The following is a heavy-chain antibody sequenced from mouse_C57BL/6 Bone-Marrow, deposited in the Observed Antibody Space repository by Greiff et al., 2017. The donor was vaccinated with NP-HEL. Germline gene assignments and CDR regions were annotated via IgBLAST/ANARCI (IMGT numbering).Heavy chain of an antibody. CDR1: GYTFTSYG. V-gene: IGHV1-81*01. CDR3: ARQGEFITTVVARYWYFDV. D-gene: IGHD1-1*01. J-gene: IGHJ1*03. Sequence: QVHVKQSGAELARPGASVKLSCKASGYTFTSYGISWVKQRTGQGLEWIGEIYPRSGNTYYNEKFKGKATLTADKSSSTAYMELRSLTSEDSAVYFCARQGEFITTVVARYWYFDVWGTGTTVTVSS. CDR2: IYPRSGNT.